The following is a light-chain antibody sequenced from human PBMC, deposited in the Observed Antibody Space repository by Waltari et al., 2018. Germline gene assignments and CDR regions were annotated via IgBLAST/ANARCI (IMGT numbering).Light chain of an antibody. CDR1: SSNIGSTY. CDR3: AAWDDSLSAVV. J-gene: IGLJ2*01. V-gene: IGLV1-47*01. Sequence: QSVLTQPPSTSGTPGQRVTISCSGSSSNIGSTYVYWYQQLPGTTPKLLIPRNSQRPSGVPDRFSGSKSGTSASLAISGLRSEDEADYYCAAWDDSLSAVVFGGGTK. CDR2: RNS.